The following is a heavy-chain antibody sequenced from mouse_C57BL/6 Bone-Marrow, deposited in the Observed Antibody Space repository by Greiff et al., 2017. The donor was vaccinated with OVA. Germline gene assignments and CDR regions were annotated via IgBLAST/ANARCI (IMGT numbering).Heavy chain of an antibody. J-gene: IGHJ1*03. CDR3: AKKGHYYGSSHWYFDV. Sequence: VQLQQSGPGLVQPSQSLSITCTVSGFSLTSYGVHWVRQSPGKGLEWLGVIWRGGSTDYNAAFMSRLSITKDNSKSQVFFKMNSLQADDTAIYYCAKKGHYYGSSHWYFDVWGTGTTVTVSS. D-gene: IGHD1-1*01. V-gene: IGHV2-5*01. CDR2: IWRGGST. CDR1: GFSLTSYG.